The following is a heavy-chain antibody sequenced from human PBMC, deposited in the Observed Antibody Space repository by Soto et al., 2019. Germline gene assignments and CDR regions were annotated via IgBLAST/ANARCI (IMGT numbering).Heavy chain of an antibody. D-gene: IGHD4-4*01. V-gene: IGHV3-74*01. CDR2: INPEATTT. CDR3: ARGGDYSNYFDY. CDR1: GFTFSKYW. Sequence: EVQVVESGGGLVQPGGSVRLSCAASGFTFSKYWMHWVRQAPGKGLVWVSRINPEATTTTYADSVKDRFTISRDYGKNTVYLQMTSLRVEDTAVYYCARGGDYSNYFDYWGQGALVIVSS. J-gene: IGHJ4*02.